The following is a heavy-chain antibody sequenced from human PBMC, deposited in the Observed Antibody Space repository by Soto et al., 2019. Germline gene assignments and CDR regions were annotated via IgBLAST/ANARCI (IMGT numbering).Heavy chain of an antibody. CDR2: ISFDGTNT. CDR1: GFSFSGYP. J-gene: IGHJ4*02. Sequence: QVQLVESGGGVVQPGRSLRLSCAASGFSFSGYPMHWVRQTPGKGLEWVALISFDGTNTYYADSVKGLFTISRDNSRNTLFLQMNSLRADDTSLYYCAMPSGSYYPYWGQGTLVTVSS. V-gene: IGHV3-30-3*01. D-gene: IGHD1-26*01. CDR3: AMPSGSYYPY.